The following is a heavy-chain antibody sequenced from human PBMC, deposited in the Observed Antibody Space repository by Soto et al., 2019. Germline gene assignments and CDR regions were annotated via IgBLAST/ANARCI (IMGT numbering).Heavy chain of an antibody. V-gene: IGHV3-23*01. D-gene: IGHD3-9*01. CDR2: VTGSGAYT. Sequence: EVQLLESGGGLVQPGGSLRLSCAASGFTFSTYAMTWVRQAPGQGLEWVSTVTGSGAYTFDADSVKGRFTISRDNAMDTLYLQMSSLRPEDTGVYYCGKERYYDIWADSYYVYGMDVWAKGPGSPSP. CDR1: GFTFSTYA. CDR3: GKERYYDIWADSYYVYGMDV. J-gene: IGHJ6*02.